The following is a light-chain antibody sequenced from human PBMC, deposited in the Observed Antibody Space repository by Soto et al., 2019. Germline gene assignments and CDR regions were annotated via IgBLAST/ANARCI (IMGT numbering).Light chain of an antibody. CDR1: QSVSNSY. CDR2: TAS. CDR3: QQYGSSPRT. V-gene: IGKV3-20*01. J-gene: IGKJ1*01. Sequence: EIVLTQSPATLSLSPGERATLSCRASQSVSNSYLAWYQQRPGQPPTLLIYTASNRATGIPDRFSGSGAGTDFTLTISRLEPEDFAVYYCQQYGSSPRTFGQGTKVDIK.